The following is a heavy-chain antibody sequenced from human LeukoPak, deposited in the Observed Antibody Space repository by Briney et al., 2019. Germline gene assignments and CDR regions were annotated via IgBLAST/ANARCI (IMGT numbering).Heavy chain of an antibody. Sequence: ASVKVSCKAFGYTFTGYYMHWVRQAPGQGLEWMGWINPNSGGTNYAQKFQGRVTMTRDTSISTAYMELSRLRSDDTAVYYCARVAGYCSGGSCSVDYFDYWGQGTLVTVSS. CDR1: GYTFTGYY. V-gene: IGHV1-2*02. CDR2: INPNSGGT. CDR3: ARVAGYCSGGSCSVDYFDY. D-gene: IGHD2-15*01. J-gene: IGHJ4*02.